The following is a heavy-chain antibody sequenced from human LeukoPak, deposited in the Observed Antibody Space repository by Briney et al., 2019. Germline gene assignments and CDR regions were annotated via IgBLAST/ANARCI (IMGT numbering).Heavy chain of an antibody. CDR2: ISGYNGNT. CDR3: AREIIKDDYWSDCPPHNCFDP. J-gene: IGHJ5*02. CDR1: GYTFTNYG. V-gene: IGHV1-18*01. Sequence: AAVKVSCKASGYTFTNYGISWVRQAPGQGLEWMGWISGYNGNTNYAQKLQGRVTMPTDTSTSTAYMELRSLRTDDTAVYYCAREIIKDDYWSDCPPHNCFDPWGQGTLVTAST. D-gene: IGHD3-3*01.